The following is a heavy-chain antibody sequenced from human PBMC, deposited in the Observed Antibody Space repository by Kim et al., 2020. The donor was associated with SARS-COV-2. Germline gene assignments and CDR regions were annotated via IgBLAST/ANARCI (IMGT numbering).Heavy chain of an antibody. CDR3: AKGVRTSGPACAYDCYLDY. V-gene: IGHV3-30*18. D-gene: IGHD3-10*01. Sequence: GGSLRLSCAASGFTFSTYAMHWVRQLPGKGLEWVAVISKDGRNEYYADSVKGRFTISRDNSKNTLFLQMNSLRPEETAVYYCAKGVRTSGPACAYDCYLDYWGQGTLVTVSS. J-gene: IGHJ4*02. CDR1: GFTFSTYA. CDR2: ISKDGRNE.